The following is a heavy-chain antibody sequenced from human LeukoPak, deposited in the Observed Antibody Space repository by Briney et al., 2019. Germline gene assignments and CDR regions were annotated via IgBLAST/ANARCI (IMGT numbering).Heavy chain of an antibody. J-gene: IGHJ4*02. D-gene: IGHD6-19*01. V-gene: IGHV1-18*04. Sequence: ASVKVSCKTSGFFTNCDINWVRQAPGQRLEGMGWISPYNGDTKYAQQFQDRVTMTTDISTSTTYLELRSLKSDDTALYYCTRATGWLSDYWGQGTLVTVSS. CDR1: GFFTNCD. CDR2: ISPYNGDT. CDR3: TRATGWLSDY.